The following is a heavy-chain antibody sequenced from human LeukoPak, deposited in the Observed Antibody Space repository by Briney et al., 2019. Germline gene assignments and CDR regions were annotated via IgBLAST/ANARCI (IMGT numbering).Heavy chain of an antibody. Sequence: PGGSLRLSCGASGFTFSDYYMSWIRQAPGKGLEWVSSISSSGSTIYYADSVKGRFTISRDNSKNTLYLQMNSLRAEDTAVYYCARAYSGNYYYFGYWGQGTLVTVSS. D-gene: IGHD1-26*01. J-gene: IGHJ4*02. V-gene: IGHV3-11*04. CDR3: ARAYSGNYYYFGY. CDR1: GFTFSDYY. CDR2: ISSSGSTI.